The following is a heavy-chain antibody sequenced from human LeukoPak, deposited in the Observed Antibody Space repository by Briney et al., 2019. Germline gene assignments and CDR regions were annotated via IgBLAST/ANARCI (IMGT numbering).Heavy chain of an antibody. CDR1: GFTFSSYG. Sequence: GGSLRLSCEASGFTFSSYGMHWVRQAPGKGPEWVAFIRYDGSNTYYADSVKGRFTISRDNSKNTLYLQMKSLKVEDTSVYYCARVEATYYYGSATPYSPYWGQGSLVTVSS. CDR3: ARVEATYYYGSATPYSPY. J-gene: IGHJ4*02. D-gene: IGHD3-10*01. CDR2: IRYDGSNT. V-gene: IGHV3-30*02.